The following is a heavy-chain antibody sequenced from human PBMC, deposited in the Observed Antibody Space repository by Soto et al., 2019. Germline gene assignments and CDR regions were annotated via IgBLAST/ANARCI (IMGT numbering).Heavy chain of an antibody. CDR2: IYSGGST. CDR3: ARGQFDSSGHSDAFDI. CDR1: GFTVSSNY. D-gene: IGHD3-22*01. V-gene: IGHV3-53*01. Sequence: PGGSLRLSCAASGFTVSSNYMSWVRQAPGKGLEWVSVIYSGGSTYYADSVKGRFTISRDNSKNTLYLQMNSLRAEDTALYYCARGQFDSSGHSDAFDIWGQGTMVTVSS. J-gene: IGHJ3*02.